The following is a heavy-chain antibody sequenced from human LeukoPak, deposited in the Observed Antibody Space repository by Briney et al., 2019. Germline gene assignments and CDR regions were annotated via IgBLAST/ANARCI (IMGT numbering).Heavy chain of an antibody. Sequence: PGGSLRLSCAASGFTFDDYGMSWVRQAPGKGLEWVAVISYNRSVSSDGITKYYADSVKGRFTISRDNSKNTLVLQISGLKTEDTAMYYCARDGGSGWRGALRFWGQGTMVTVSS. D-gene: IGHD6-19*01. CDR1: GFTFDDYG. CDR3: ARDGGSGWRGALRF. CDR2: ISYNRSVSSDGITK. J-gene: IGHJ3*01. V-gene: IGHV3-23*05.